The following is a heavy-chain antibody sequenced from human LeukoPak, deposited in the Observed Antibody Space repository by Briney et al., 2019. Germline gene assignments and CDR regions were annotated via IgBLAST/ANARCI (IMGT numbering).Heavy chain of an antibody. V-gene: IGHV4-34*01. CDR1: GGSFSGYY. CDR2: INHSGST. D-gene: IGHD5-24*01. Sequence: KPSETLSLTCAVYGGSFSGYYWSWIRQPPGKGLEWIGEINHSGSTNYNPSLKSRVTISVDTSKNQFSLKLSSVTAADTAVYYCARAQDGLLLFDYWGQGTLVTVSS. CDR3: ARAQDGLLLFDY. J-gene: IGHJ4*02.